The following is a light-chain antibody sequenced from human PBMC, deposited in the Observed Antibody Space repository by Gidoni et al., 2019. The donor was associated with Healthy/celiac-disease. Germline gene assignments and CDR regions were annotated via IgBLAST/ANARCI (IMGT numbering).Light chain of an antibody. Sequence: AIQLTQSPSSLSASVGDRVTITCRASQGISRALAWYQQKPGKAPKLLIYDASSLESGVPSRFSGSGSGTDFTLTISSLQPEDFATYYCQQFNNYPITFXXXTRLEIK. V-gene: IGKV1D-13*01. J-gene: IGKJ5*01. CDR1: QGISRA. CDR3: QQFNNYPIT. CDR2: DAS.